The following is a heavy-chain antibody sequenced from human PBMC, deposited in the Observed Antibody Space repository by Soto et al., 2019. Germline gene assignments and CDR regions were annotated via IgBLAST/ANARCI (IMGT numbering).Heavy chain of an antibody. D-gene: IGHD2-15*01. CDR3: ARVTHYFDY. CDR2: ISPDGSDV. J-gene: IGHJ4*02. Sequence: PGGSLRLSCAASGFPFTNYWMNWVRQTPGKGLMWVSRISPDGSDVGYADSVKGRFTISRDNAKNSLFLQMNSLRVEDTAVYYCARVTHYFDYWGQGTLVTVSS. V-gene: IGHV3-74*01. CDR1: GFPFTNYW.